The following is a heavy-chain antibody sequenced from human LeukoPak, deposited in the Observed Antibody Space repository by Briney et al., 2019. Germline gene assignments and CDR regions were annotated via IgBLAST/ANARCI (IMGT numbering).Heavy chain of an antibody. CDR1: GFTFNSYW. CDR3: GGWGYSSSWYYLDY. V-gene: IGHV3-7*04. J-gene: IGHJ4*02. D-gene: IGHD6-13*01. Sequence: PGGSLRLSCAASGFTFNSYWMSWVRQAPGKGLEWVANIKQDGSERYYADSVRGRFTISRDNAENSLYLQMNSLRAADTAVFYWGGWGYSSSWYYLDYWGRGTLVTVSS. CDR2: IKQDGSER.